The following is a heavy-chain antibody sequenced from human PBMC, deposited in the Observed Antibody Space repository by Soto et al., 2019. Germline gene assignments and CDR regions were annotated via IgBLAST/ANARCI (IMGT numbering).Heavy chain of an antibody. CDR1: GGSFSGYY. Sequence: SETLSLTCAVYGGSFSGYYWSWIRQPPGKGLEWIGEINHSGSTNYNPSLKSRVTISVDTSKNQFSLKLSSVTAADTAVYYCARVAERYCTNGVCYTRRGYYYYGMDVWGQGTTVTV. CDR2: INHSGST. D-gene: IGHD2-8*01. V-gene: IGHV4-34*01. J-gene: IGHJ6*02. CDR3: ARVAERYCTNGVCYTRRGYYYYGMDV.